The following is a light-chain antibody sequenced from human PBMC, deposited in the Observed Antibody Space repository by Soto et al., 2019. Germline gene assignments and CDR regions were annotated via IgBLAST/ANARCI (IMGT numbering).Light chain of an antibody. V-gene: IGKV1-5*01. CDR1: QSISSW. Sequence: DIQMTQSPSTLSASVGDRVTITCRASQSISSWLAWYQQKPGKAPKLLIYDASSLESGVPSRFSGSGSGTEFTLTISSLQPDDFATYYCQQYNSHIHHTFGQGTKLEIK. CDR3: QQYNSHIHHT. J-gene: IGKJ2*01. CDR2: DAS.